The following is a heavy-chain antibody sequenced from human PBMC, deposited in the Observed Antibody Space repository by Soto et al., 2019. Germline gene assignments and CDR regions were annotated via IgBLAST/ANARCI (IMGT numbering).Heavy chain of an antibody. D-gene: IGHD1-1*01. CDR2: INPSGGST. CDR1: GYTFTSYY. V-gene: IGHV1-46*01. CDR3: ARESVEEGSGTEKQYYFDY. Sequence: ASVKVSCKASGYTFTSYYMHWVRQAPGQGLEWMGIINPSGGSTSYAQKFQGRVTMTRDTSTSTVYMELSSLRSDDTAVYYCARESVEEGSGTEKQYYFDYWGQGTLVTVSS. J-gene: IGHJ4*02.